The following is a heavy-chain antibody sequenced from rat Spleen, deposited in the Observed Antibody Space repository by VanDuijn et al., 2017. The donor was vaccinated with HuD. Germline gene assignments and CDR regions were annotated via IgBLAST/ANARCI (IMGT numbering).Heavy chain of an antibody. V-gene: IGHV5S13*01. Sequence: EVQLVESGGGLAQPGRSMKLSCSASGFTFSDYGMAWVFQAPTKGLEWVASISYDGGSTYYRDSVKGRFTISRDNAKNTQYLQMDSLRSEDTATYYCARHAVRRPTDWYFDFWGPGTMVTVSS. CDR1: GFTFSDYG. CDR3: ARHAVRRPTDWYFDF. D-gene: IGHD1-11*01. CDR2: ISYDGGST. J-gene: IGHJ1*01.